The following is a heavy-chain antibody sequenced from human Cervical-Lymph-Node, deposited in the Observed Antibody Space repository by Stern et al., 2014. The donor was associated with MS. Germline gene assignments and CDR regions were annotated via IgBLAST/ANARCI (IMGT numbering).Heavy chain of an antibody. CDR1: GYTFTSYY. V-gene: IGHV1-46*01. CDR2: ISPSGGST. Sequence: QVQLVQSGAEVKKPGASVKVSCKASGYTFTSYYMHWVRQAPGQGLEWMGIISPSGGSTSYAQKFQGRVTMTRDTSTSTVYMELSSLRSEDTAVYYCARVTWYSGSPDWYFDLWGRGTLVTVSS. D-gene: IGHD1-26*01. J-gene: IGHJ2*01. CDR3: ARVTWYSGSPDWYFDL.